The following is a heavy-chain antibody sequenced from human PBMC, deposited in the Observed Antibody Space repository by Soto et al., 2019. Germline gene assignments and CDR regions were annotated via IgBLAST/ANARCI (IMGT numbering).Heavy chain of an antibody. CDR3: TKRRSARPGFDAFDL. V-gene: IGHV3-9*01. J-gene: IGHJ3*01. CDR1: GFTFEAYS. Sequence: PGGSLRLSCAASGFTFEAYSLHWVRQLPGKGLEWVAGISGDSGSSGYADSVRGRFTVSRDNAKNSLFLQMSSLSPEDTALYYCTKRRSARPGFDAFDLWGKGTMVTVSS. CDR2: ISGDSGSS.